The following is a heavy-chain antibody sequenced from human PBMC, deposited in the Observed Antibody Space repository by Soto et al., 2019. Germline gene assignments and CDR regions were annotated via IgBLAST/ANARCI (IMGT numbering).Heavy chain of an antibody. CDR1: GYTFTDYA. Sequence: ASVKVSCKASGYTFTDYALHWVRQAPGQRLEWMGWMNAGVGNTLYSQKFQGRITITRDTSASTAYMELNSLKSEDTAIYYCARDTGYTFGSLNYWGPETLVTVS. CDR3: ARDTGYTFGSLNY. CDR2: MNAGVGNT. J-gene: IGHJ4*02. D-gene: IGHD5-18*01. V-gene: IGHV1-3*01.